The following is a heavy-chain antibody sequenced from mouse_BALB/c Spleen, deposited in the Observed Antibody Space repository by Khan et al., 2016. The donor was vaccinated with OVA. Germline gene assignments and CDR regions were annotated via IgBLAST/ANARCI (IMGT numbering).Heavy chain of an antibody. CDR2: INYSGNT. CDR1: GYSITSEYA. Sequence: EVQLQESGPGLVKPSQSLSLTCTVTGYSITSEYAWNWIRQFPGNKLEWMGYINYSGNTRFNPSLKSRTFITRDTSKNQFFLQLNSVTTEDTATYYGARKDYYDYDPFPYWGQGTLVTVSA. V-gene: IGHV3-2*02. J-gene: IGHJ3*01. D-gene: IGHD2-4*01. CDR3: ARKDYYDYDPFPY.